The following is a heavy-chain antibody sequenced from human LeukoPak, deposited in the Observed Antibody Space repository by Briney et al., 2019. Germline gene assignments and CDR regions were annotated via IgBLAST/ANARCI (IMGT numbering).Heavy chain of an antibody. CDR1: GGSISSYY. CDR2: IYYSGST. CDR3: ARQLLYDSSGYYPLDAFDI. J-gene: IGHJ3*02. Sequence: PSETLSLTCTVSGGSISSYYWSWIRQPPGKGLEWIGYIYYSGSTNYSPSLKSRVTISVDTSKNQFSLKLSSVTAADTAVYYCARQLLYDSSGYYPLDAFDIWGQGTMVTVSS. V-gene: IGHV4-59*08. D-gene: IGHD3-22*01.